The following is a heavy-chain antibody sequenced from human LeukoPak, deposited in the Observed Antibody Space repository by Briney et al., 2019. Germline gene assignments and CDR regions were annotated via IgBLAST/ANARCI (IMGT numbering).Heavy chain of an antibody. CDR1: GGTFSSYA. Sequence: GSSVKVSCKASGGTFSSYAISWVRQAPGQGLEWMGGIIPIFGTANYAQKFQGRVTITTDESTCTAYMELSSLRSEDTAVYYCARGLGGATMGYFDYWGQATLVTVSS. CDR3: ARGLGGATMGYFDY. J-gene: IGHJ4*02. D-gene: IGHD1-26*01. V-gene: IGHV1-69*05. CDR2: IIPIFGTA.